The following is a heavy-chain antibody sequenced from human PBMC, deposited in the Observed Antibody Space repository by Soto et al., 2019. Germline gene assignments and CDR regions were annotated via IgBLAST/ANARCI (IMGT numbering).Heavy chain of an antibody. CDR2: ISYDGSNK. D-gene: IGHD2-15*01. CDR1: GFTFSSYA. J-gene: IGHJ5*02. Sequence: GSLRLSCAASGFTFSSYAMHWVRQAPGKGLEWVAVISYDGSNKYYADSVKGRFTISRDNAKRSLYLQMMSLTAEDTAIYYCVRGGGGGLFDPWGQGTMVTVSS. V-gene: IGHV3-30-3*01. CDR3: VRGGGGGLFDP.